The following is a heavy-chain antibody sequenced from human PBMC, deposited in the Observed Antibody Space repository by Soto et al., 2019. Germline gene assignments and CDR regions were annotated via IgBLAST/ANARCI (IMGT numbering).Heavy chain of an antibody. CDR1: GFTVSSKY. CDR2: LYSGGST. Sequence: EVQLVESGGGLVQPGGSLRLSCVASGFTVSSKYMSWVRQAPGKGLEWVSVLYSGGSTYYADSERDRFTISRDNSRNTLYRQMSSRRVADTDINYCAVAPSGERLLDFDSWGRGTLVTVP. J-gene: IGHJ4*02. V-gene: IGHV3-66*01. D-gene: IGHD6-25*01. CDR3: AVAPSGERLLDFDS.